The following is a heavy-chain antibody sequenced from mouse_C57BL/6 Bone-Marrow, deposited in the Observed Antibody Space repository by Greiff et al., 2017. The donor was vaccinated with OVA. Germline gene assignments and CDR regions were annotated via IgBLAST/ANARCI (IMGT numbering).Heavy chain of an antibody. CDR1: GYTFTDYE. Sequence: QVQLQQSGAELVRPGASVTLSCKASGYTFTDYEMHWVKQTPVPGLEWIGAIDPETGGTAYNQKFKGKAILTADKSSSTAYMELRSLTSEDSAVYYCTRDGANWSFDYWGQGTTLTVSS. CDR2: IDPETGGT. J-gene: IGHJ2*01. D-gene: IGHD4-1*01. V-gene: IGHV1-15*01. CDR3: TRDGANWSFDY.